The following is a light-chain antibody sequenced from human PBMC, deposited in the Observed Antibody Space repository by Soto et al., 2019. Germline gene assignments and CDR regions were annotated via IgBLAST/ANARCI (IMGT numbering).Light chain of an antibody. Sequence: IVMTQSPATLSVSAGERATLSCRASQSINTNLAWFQQKPGRAPRLLIFGASNRATGIPARFSGSGSGTEFTLTISSLQSEDFAVYYCQKFNKWPWTFGQGTKVDIK. V-gene: IGKV3D-15*01. CDR1: QSINTN. CDR2: GAS. CDR3: QKFNKWPWT. J-gene: IGKJ1*01.